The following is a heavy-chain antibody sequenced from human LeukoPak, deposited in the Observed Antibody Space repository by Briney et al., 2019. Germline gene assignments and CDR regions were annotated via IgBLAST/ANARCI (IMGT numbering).Heavy chain of an antibody. CDR2: IKQDGSEK. CDR3: ARDDTVTTRVGFID. V-gene: IGHV3-7*01. J-gene: IGHJ4*02. CDR1: GFTFSSYW. Sequence: GGSLRLSCAASGFTFSSYWMSWARQAPGKGLEWVANIKQDGSEKYYVDSVKGRFTISRDNAKNSLYLQMNSLGVEDTAVYYCARDDTVTTRVGFIDWGQGTLVTVSS. D-gene: IGHD4-17*01.